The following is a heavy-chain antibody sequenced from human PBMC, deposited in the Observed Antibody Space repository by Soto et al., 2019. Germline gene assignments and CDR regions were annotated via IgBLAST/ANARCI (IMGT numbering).Heavy chain of an antibody. J-gene: IGHJ3*02. CDR2: IRSKVSGGTA. Sequence: EVQLVESGGDLVQPGRSLRRSCTTSGFTFGDYAVSWLRQAPGKGLEWVSFIRSKVSGGTAEYAASVKGRFTISRDDSKSIAYLQMNSLKIEDTAVYCTRDLLGVRAFDIWGQGTMVTVSS. D-gene: IGHD3-16*01. CDR3: TRDLLGVRAFDI. CDR1: GFTFGDYA. V-gene: IGHV3-49*03.